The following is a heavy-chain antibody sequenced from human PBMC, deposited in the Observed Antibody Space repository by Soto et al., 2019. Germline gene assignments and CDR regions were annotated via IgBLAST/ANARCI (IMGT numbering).Heavy chain of an antibody. CDR1: GFTFSSYW. CDR2: IKQDGSEK. CDR3: ARDSPKLQATSGL. J-gene: IGHJ4*02. D-gene: IGHD1-26*01. Sequence: PGGSLRLSCAASGFTFSSYWMSWVRQAPGNGLEWVANIKQDGSEKYYVDSVKGRFTISRDNAKNSLYLQMNSLRAEDTAVYYCARDSPKLQATSGLWGQGTLVTVSS. V-gene: IGHV3-7*01.